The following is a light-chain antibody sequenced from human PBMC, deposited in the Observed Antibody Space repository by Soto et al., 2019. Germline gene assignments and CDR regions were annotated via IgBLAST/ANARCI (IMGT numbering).Light chain of an antibody. CDR3: LQRGNWPVT. CDR2: DTT. J-gene: IGKJ4*01. Sequence: IVVTQSPDTLSLSPGERATLSCRASQSVKSHVAWYQLKPGQSHRILIFDTTNRATGTPTRFSGSWSGTDLTINILRLEPEDFAVYYCLQRGNWPVTFGGGTKVEI. CDR1: QSVKSH. V-gene: IGKV3-11*01.